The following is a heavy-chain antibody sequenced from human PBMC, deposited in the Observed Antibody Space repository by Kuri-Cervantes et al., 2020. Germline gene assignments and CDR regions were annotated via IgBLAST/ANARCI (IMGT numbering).Heavy chain of an antibody. CDR3: AKLTSSGYSDY. CDR1: GLTFTNYG. J-gene: IGHJ4*02. V-gene: IGHV3-30*18. Sequence: GESLKISCAASGLTFTNYGMHWVRQAPGKGLEWVAIISFDGSNKYYADSVKGRFTISRDNSKNTLYLQMNSLRAEDTAVYYCAKLTSSGYSDYWGQGTLVTVSS. D-gene: IGHD3-22*01. CDR2: ISFDGSNK.